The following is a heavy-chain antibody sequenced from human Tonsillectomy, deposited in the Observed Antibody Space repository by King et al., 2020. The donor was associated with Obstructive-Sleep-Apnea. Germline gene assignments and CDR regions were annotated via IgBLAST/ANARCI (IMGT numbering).Heavy chain of an antibody. CDR1: GDSISSSHYY. CDR3: ARQGDSLFDY. V-gene: IGHV4-39*01. D-gene: IGHD3-16*01. J-gene: IGHJ4*02. CDR2: IYYSGNT. Sequence: QLQESGPGLVKPSETLSLTCTVSGDSISSSHYYWGWIRQPPGKGLEWIGSIYYSGNTYYNPSLKSRVTVSVDTSNNQFSLKLSPVTAAEPAVYYCARQGDSLFDYWGQGTLVTVSS.